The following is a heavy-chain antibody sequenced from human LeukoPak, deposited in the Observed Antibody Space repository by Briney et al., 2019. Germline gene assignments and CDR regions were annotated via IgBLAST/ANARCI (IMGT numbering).Heavy chain of an antibody. CDR3: ATKTPGNYPYDL. CDR1: GLTFSTSP. J-gene: IGHJ4*02. Sequence: PGGSLRLSCAASGLTFSTSPMNWVRQAPGKGLEWVSTIGTTGDTYYADSAKGRFSISRDNSKNTLYLQMASMRAEDTALYYCATKTPGNYPYDLWGQGTLVIVS. V-gene: IGHV3-23*01. CDR2: IGTTGDT. D-gene: IGHD3-22*01.